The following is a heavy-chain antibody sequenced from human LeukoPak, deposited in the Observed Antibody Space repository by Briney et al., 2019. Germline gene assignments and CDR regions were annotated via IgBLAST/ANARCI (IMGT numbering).Heavy chain of an antibody. CDR1: GGSISSSDYY. CDR3: ARGGYYYDSSGYYIRRQWDAEYFQH. Sequence: SETLSLTCTVSGGSISSSDYYWGWIRQPPGKGLEWIASIYYSGTTHYNPSHQSRVTMSVDTSKNQFSLKLRSVTAADTAVYYCARGGYYYDSSGYYIRRQWDAEYFQHWGQGTLVTVSS. V-gene: IGHV4-39*01. J-gene: IGHJ1*01. CDR2: IYYSGTT. D-gene: IGHD3-22*01.